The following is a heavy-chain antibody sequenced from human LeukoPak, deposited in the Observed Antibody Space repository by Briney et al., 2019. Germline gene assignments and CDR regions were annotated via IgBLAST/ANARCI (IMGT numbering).Heavy chain of an antibody. V-gene: IGHV3-30-3*01. D-gene: IGHD2-8*01. J-gene: IGHJ3*02. Sequence: GGSLRLSCAASGFTFSSYAMHWVRQAPGKGLEWVAVISYDGSNKYYADSVKGRFTISRDNSKNTLYLQMNSLRAEDTAVYYCARGPDCTNGVCYRDAFDIWGQGTMVTVSS. CDR1: GFTFSSYA. CDR3: ARGPDCTNGVCYRDAFDI. CDR2: ISYDGSNK.